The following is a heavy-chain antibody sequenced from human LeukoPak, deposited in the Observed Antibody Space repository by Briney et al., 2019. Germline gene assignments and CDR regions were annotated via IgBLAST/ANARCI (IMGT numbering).Heavy chain of an antibody. CDR2: IYPCDSDT. Sequence: GESLKISCKGSGNSSTNYWIALVRQMPGKGLELIGIIYPCDSDTRYSPSFQGQVTISADKSISTAYLQWGSLKASDTAIYYCARHYDRSGYYSRNYYYYMDVWGKGTTVTVSS. V-gene: IGHV5-51*01. CDR1: GNSSTNYW. CDR3: ARHYDRSGYYSRNYYYYMDV. D-gene: IGHD3-22*01. J-gene: IGHJ6*03.